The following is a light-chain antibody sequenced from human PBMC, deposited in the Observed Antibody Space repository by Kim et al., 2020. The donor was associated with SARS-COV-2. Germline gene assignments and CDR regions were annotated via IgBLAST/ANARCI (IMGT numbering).Light chain of an antibody. CDR3: QQYNTYLWT. J-gene: IGKJ1*01. Sequence: DIQMTQSPSTLSASVGDRVTITCRASQDINRRLAWYQQKPGQAPKVLIYDASSLESGVPSRFSGSGSGTEFTLTISSLQPDDFATYYCQQYNTYLWTFGQGTKVDIK. V-gene: IGKV1-5*01. CDR2: DAS. CDR1: QDINRR.